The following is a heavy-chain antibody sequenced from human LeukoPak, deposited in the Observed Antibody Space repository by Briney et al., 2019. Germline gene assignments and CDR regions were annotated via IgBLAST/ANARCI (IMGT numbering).Heavy chain of an antibody. CDR1: GFTSSSHT. CDR2: IGYSGGRT. CDR3: AKGLAALAARGWFDP. D-gene: IGHD6-6*01. J-gene: IGHJ5*02. Sequence: GGSLRLSSAASGFTSSSHTMSWDRHAHGKGLEWDSVIGYSGGRTYYADSVKGRFTISRDNSKNTLYLQMNSLRAEDTAVYYCAKGLAALAARGWFDPWGQGTLVTVSS. V-gene: IGHV3-23*01.